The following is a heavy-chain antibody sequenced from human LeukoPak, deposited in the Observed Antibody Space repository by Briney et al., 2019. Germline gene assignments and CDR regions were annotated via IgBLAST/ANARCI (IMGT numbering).Heavy chain of an antibody. J-gene: IGHJ3*02. V-gene: IGHV4-30-4*08. CDR3: ARYCSSTSCDAFDI. D-gene: IGHD2-2*01. Sequence: SETLSLTCTVSGCSISSCDYYWSWIRQPPGKALEGIGYIYYSGSTYYNPSLKSRVTISVDTSKNHFSLKLSSVTAADTAVYYCARYCSSTSCDAFDIWGQGTMVTVSS. CDR1: GCSISSCDYY. CDR2: IYYSGST.